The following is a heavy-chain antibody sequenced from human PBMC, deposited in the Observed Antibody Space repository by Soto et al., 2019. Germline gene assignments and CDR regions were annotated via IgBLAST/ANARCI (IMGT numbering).Heavy chain of an antibody. V-gene: IGHV1-8*01. CDR1: GYTFTSYD. Sequence: GASVKVSCKASGYTFTSYDINWVRQATGQGLEWMGWMNPNSGNTGYAQKFQGRVTMTRNTSISTAYMELSSLRSDDTAVYYCARDVYDSSGYLLIWGQGTLVTVSS. J-gene: IGHJ4*02. CDR2: MNPNSGNT. CDR3: ARDVYDSSGYLLI. D-gene: IGHD3-22*01.